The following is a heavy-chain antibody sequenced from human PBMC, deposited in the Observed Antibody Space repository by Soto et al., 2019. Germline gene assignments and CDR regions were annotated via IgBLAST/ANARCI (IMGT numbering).Heavy chain of an antibody. Sequence: GGSLRLSCAASGFTFSSYAMSWVRQAPGKGLEWVSAISGSGGSTYYADSVKGRFTISRDNSKNTLYLQMNSLRAEDTAVYYCAKVLISTKATINPLDYYYYGMDVWGQGTTVTVSS. V-gene: IGHV3-23*01. CDR2: ISGSGGST. CDR1: GFTFSSYA. D-gene: IGHD5-12*01. J-gene: IGHJ6*02. CDR3: AKVLISTKATINPLDYYYYGMDV.